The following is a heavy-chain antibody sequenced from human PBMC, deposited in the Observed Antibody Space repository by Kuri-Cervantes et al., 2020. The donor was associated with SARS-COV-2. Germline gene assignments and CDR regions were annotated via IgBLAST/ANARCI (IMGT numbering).Heavy chain of an antibody. CDR2: ISSSGSTI. CDR1: GFTFSSYE. Sequence: LSLTCAASGFTFSSYEMNWVRQVPGKGLEWVSYISSSGSTIYYADSVKGRFTISRDNAKNSLYLQMNSQRAEDTAVYYCVRDGDHWNFDYWGQGTLVTVSS. V-gene: IGHV3-48*03. J-gene: IGHJ4*02. CDR3: VRDGDHWNFDY. D-gene: IGHD1-1*01.